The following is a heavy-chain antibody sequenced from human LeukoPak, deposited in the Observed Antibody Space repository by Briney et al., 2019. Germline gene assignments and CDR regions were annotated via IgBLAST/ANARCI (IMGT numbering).Heavy chain of an antibody. J-gene: IGHJ6*03. CDR2: IMPLFNTP. CDR1: GGTFSSYT. Sequence: SVKVSCEASGGTFSSYTITWVRQAPGQGLEWMGGIMPLFNTPNYAQQFQGRVTITTDESTSTAYMELSSLRFEDTAMYYCARVDRYHFYLDVWGKGTTVTVSS. CDR3: ARVDRYHFYLDV. V-gene: IGHV1-69*05.